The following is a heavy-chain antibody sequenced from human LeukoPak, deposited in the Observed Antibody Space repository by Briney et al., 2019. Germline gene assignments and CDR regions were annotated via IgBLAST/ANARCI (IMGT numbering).Heavy chain of an antibody. D-gene: IGHD4-17*01. CDR3: ARNMRYGDPRVWNYYYYGMDV. V-gene: IGHV1-69*13. Sequence: ASVKVSCKASGGTFGSDAISWVRQAPGPGLEWMGGIIPIFGTANYAQKFQGRVTITADESTSTAYMELSSLRSEDTAVYYCARNMRYGDPRVWNYYYYGMDVWGQGTTVTVSS. CDR2: IIPIFGTA. J-gene: IGHJ6*02. CDR1: GGTFGSDA.